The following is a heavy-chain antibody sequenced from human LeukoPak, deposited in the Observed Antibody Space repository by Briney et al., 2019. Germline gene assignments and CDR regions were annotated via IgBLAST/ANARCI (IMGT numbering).Heavy chain of an antibody. Sequence: SETLSLTCTVSGGSISSYCWSWIRQPPGKGLEWIGYIYYSGSTNYNPSLKSRVTISVDTSKNQFSLKLSSVTAADTAVYYCARGGRWSMDYWGQGTLVTVSS. CDR2: IYYSGST. J-gene: IGHJ4*02. CDR3: ARGGRWSMDY. CDR1: GGSISSYC. V-gene: IGHV4-59*08. D-gene: IGHD5-24*01.